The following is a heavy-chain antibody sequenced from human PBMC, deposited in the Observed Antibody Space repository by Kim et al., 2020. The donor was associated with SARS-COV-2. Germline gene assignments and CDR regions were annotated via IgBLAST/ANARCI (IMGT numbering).Heavy chain of an antibody. CDR3: ARASSRTPDY. J-gene: IGHJ4*02. V-gene: IGHV3-48*02. D-gene: IGHD2-2*01. Sequence: TRYYADSVKGRFTISRDNARNALYLQMNSLRDEDTAVYYCARASSRTPDYWGQGTLVTVSS. CDR2: TR.